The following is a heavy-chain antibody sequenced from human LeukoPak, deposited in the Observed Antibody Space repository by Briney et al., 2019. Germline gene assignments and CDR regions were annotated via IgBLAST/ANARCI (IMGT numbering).Heavy chain of an antibody. CDR3: AKGGPTTRPLDY. V-gene: IGHV3-23*01. J-gene: IGHJ4*02. CDR2: ISGSGDST. Sequence: GGSLRLSCAAPGFTFNNYAMTLVRQAPGKGLQLVSSISGSGDSTFYADSVKGRFTISRDNSERALYLQMNSLRAEDTALYYCAKGGPTTRPLDYWGQGTLVTVSS. D-gene: IGHD1-1*01. CDR1: GFTFNNYA.